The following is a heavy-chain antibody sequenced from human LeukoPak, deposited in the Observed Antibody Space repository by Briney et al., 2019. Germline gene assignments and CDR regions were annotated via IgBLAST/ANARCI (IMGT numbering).Heavy chain of an antibody. V-gene: IGHV3-23*01. CDR1: GFTFSSYA. Sequence: GGSLRLSCAASGFTFSSYAMSWVRQAPGKGLEWVSAISGSGGSTYYAGSVKGRFTISRDNSKNTLYLQMNSLRAEDTAVYYCARDSCSSTSCHLFDYWGQGALVTVSS. D-gene: IGHD2-2*01. CDR2: ISGSGGST. J-gene: IGHJ4*02. CDR3: ARDSCSSTSCHLFDY.